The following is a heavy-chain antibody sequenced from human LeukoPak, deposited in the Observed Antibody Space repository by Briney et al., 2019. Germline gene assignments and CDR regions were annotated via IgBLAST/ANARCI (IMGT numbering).Heavy chain of an antibody. V-gene: IGHV1-18*01. D-gene: IGHD3-3*01. CDR2: SSGYNGNI. CDR1: GYTFTSYG. J-gene: IGHJ5*02. Sequence: ASVKVSCKASGYTFTSYGISWVRQAPGQGLEWMGWSSGYNGNINYAQKLQGRVTMTTDTSTSTAYMELRSLRSDDTAVYYCARGLGYYDFWSGPNWFDPWGQGTLVTVSS. CDR3: ARGLGYYDFWSGPNWFDP.